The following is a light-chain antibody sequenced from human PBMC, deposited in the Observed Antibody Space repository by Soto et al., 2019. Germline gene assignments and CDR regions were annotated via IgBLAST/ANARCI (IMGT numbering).Light chain of an antibody. CDR3: QQSYSTPRT. J-gene: IGKJ3*01. CDR2: AAS. Sequence: DIQMTQSPSSLSTSVGDRVTITCRGSQNIINYLSWYQQKPGKAPKPLIYAASSLQSGVPSRFSGSGSGTDFTLTISSLQPEDFATYYCQQSYSTPRTLGPGTKVDIK. CDR1: QNIINY. V-gene: IGKV1-39*01.